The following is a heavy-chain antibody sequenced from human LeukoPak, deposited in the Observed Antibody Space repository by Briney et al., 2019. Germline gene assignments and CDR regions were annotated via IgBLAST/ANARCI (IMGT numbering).Heavy chain of an antibody. CDR3: ARGRTFSSSWDYYYYGMDV. CDR1: GGSSSGYY. V-gene: IGHV4-34*01. D-gene: IGHD6-13*01. CDR2: INHSGST. Sequence: SETLSLTCAVYGGSSSGYYWSWIRQPPGKGLEWIGEINHSGSTNYNPSLKSRVTISVDTSKNQFSLKLSSVTAADTAVYYCARGRTFSSSWDYYYYGMDVWGQGTTVTVSS. J-gene: IGHJ6*02.